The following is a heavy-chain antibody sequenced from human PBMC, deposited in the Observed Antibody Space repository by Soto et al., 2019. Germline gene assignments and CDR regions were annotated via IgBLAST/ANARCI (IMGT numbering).Heavy chain of an antibody. Sequence: ESLKISFRGSGYSFTTYWIAWVRQMPGKGLEWVGIIYPGDSDTRYSPSFEGHVTISVDKSISTAFLQWNSLKASDNAIYYCARHSTSAPKDYWGQGTLVTAPQ. V-gene: IGHV5-51*01. CDR2: IYPGDSDT. CDR1: GYSFTTYW. D-gene: IGHD3-10*01. J-gene: IGHJ4*01. CDR3: ARHSTSAPKDY.